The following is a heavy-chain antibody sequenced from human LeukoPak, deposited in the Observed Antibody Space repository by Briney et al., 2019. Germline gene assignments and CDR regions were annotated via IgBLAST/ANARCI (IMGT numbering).Heavy chain of an antibody. D-gene: IGHD6-25*01. J-gene: IGHJ4*02. Sequence: GRSLRLPCATSGFTFSSYGMHWISKAPGKGREWEAFIRYDGSNKYYADSVKGRFTISRDNSKNTLYLQMNSLRADDTAVYYCAKDRLERLRDYWGQGTLVTVSS. CDR3: AKDRLERLRDY. V-gene: IGHV3-30*02. CDR1: GFTFSSYG. CDR2: IRYDGSNK.